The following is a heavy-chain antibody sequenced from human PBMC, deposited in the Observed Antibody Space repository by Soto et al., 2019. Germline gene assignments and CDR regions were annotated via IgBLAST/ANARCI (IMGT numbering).Heavy chain of an antibody. Sequence: GVLRLSCAASGFTXSSYAMSWVRQAPGKGLEWVSAISGSGVSTYYADSVKGRFTISRDNSKNTLYLQMNSLRAEDTAVYYCAKSPGMYYYDSSGYYHYDYWGQGTLVTVSS. CDR3: AKSPGMYYYDSSGYYHYDY. J-gene: IGHJ4*02. D-gene: IGHD3-22*01. CDR2: ISGSGVST. CDR1: GFTXSSYA. V-gene: IGHV3-23*01.